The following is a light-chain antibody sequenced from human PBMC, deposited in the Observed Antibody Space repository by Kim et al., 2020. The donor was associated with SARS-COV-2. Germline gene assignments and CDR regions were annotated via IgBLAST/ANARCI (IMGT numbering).Light chain of an antibody. CDR2: SAS. J-gene: IGKJ2*01. CDR1: QSVSRNY. Sequence: LSPGERVTLSCRASQSVSRNYLAWYQQKPGQAPRLLIYSASRRASGIPDRFSGSGSGTDFTLTISRLEPEDFAVYYCQQYDTSPYTFGQGTKLEI. CDR3: QQYDTSPYT. V-gene: IGKV3-20*01.